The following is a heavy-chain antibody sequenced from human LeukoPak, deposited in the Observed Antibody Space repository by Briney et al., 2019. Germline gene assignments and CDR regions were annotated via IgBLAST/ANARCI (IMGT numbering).Heavy chain of an antibody. V-gene: IGHV4-59*01. CDR1: GGSISSYY. CDR2: IYYSGST. Sequence: PSETLSLTCTVSGGSISSYYWSWIRQPPGKGLEWIGYIYYSGSTDYNPSLKSRVTISVDTSKNQFSLNLSSVTAADTAVYYCARAPSDSSGYYYYYYGMDVWGQGTTVTVSS. J-gene: IGHJ6*02. D-gene: IGHD3-22*01. CDR3: ARAPSDSSGYYYYYYGMDV.